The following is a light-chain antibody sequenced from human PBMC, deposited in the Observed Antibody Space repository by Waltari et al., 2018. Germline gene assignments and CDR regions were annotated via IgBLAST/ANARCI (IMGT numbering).Light chain of an antibody. CDR2: QDY. Sequence: SYELTQPPSVSVSPGQTASITCPGDQLGNKYTCWYQQKPGQSPLLVIYQDYKRPSGIPERFSGSNSGNTATLTISGTQAMDEADYYCQAWDRGVIFGGGTKLTVL. V-gene: IGLV3-1*01. CDR3: QAWDRGVI. J-gene: IGLJ2*01. CDR1: QLGNKY.